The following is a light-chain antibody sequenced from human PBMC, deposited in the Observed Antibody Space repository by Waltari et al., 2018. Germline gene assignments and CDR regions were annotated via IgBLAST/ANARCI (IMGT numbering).Light chain of an antibody. CDR2: VNTEGSH. V-gene: IGLV4-69*02. J-gene: IGLJ3*02. CDR3: QTWGHGTWV. Sequence: QQPHKGPRYLMKVNTEGSHSKGVEVPDRFSGSGSWAKLSLTISSVQSEDEADYYCQTWGHGTWVFGGGTKLTVL.